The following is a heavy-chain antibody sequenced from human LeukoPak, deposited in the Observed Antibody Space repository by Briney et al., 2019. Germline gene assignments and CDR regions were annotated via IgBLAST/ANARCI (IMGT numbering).Heavy chain of an antibody. CDR3: ARDGGSVGDTTQDYNAFDI. D-gene: IGHD3-10*01. Sequence: GGSLRLSCAASGFTVSSNYMSWVRQAPGKGLEWVSVIYSGGSTHYADSVKGRFTISRDNSKNTLYLQMSSLRAEDTAVYYCARDGGSVGDTTQDYNAFDIWGQGTMVTVSS. CDR1: GFTVSSNY. V-gene: IGHV3-66*01. CDR2: IYSGGST. J-gene: IGHJ3*02.